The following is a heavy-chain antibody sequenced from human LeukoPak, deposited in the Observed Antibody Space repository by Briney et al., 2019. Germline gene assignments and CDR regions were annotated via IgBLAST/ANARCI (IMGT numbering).Heavy chain of an antibody. D-gene: IGHD3-10*01. Sequence: ASVKVSCTASGYTFTSYGISWVRQAPGQGLEWMGWIGAYNGNTNYAQKLQGRVTMTTDTSTSTAYMELRSLRSDDTAVYYCARDPLGGFGELSNDYWGQGTLVTVSS. CDR2: IGAYNGNT. CDR1: GYTFTSYG. J-gene: IGHJ4*02. CDR3: ARDPLGGFGELSNDY. V-gene: IGHV1-18*01.